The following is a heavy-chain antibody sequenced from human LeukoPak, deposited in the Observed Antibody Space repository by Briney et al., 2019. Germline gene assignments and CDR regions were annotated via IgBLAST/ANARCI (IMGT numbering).Heavy chain of an antibody. J-gene: IGHJ4*02. D-gene: IGHD6-19*01. CDR3: ARDPGSGWYEVFDY. CDR1: GFTFSSYS. V-gene: IGHV3-21*01. Sequence: GGSLRLSCAASGFTFSSYSMNWVRQAPGKGLEWVSSISSSSSYIYYADSVKGRFTISRDNAKNSLYLQMNSLRAEDTAVYYCARDPGSGWYEVFDYWGQGTLVTVSS. CDR2: ISSSSSYI.